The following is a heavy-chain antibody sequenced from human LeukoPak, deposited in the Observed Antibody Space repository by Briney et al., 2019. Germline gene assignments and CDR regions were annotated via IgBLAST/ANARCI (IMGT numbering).Heavy chain of an antibody. Sequence: PSETLSLTCTVSGGSISSYYWSWIRQPPGKGLEWIGYIFYTGSTNYNPSLKSRVTISVDKSKNQFSLKLSSVTAADTAVYYCARRPYSSSWENNWFDPWGQGTLVTVSS. CDR2: IFYTGST. D-gene: IGHD6-6*01. CDR1: GGSISSYY. V-gene: IGHV4-59*12. CDR3: ARRPYSSSWENNWFDP. J-gene: IGHJ5*02.